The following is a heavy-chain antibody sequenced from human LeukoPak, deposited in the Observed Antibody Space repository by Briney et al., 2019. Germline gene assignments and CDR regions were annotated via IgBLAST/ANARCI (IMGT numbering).Heavy chain of an antibody. D-gene: IGHD3-22*01. CDR1: GFTFSHYH. V-gene: IGHV3-11*01. CDR2: ISTSGSII. CDR3: ARVFGGGYYDY. J-gene: IGHJ4*02. Sequence: GGSLRLSCAASGFTFSHYHMSWIRQAPGKGLEWVSYISTSGSIIYHADSVKGRFTISRDNAKNSLYLQMNSLRAEDTAVYYCARVFGGGYYDYWGQGTLVTVSS.